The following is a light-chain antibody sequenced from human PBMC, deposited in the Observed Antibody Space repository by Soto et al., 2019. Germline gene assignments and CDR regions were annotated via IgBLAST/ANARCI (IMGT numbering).Light chain of an antibody. J-gene: IGLJ1*01. CDR1: SSDVGGYNY. Sequence: QSALTQPASVSGSPGQSITISCTGTSSDVGGYNYVSWYQQHPGKAPKLIIYEVSNRPTGVSNRFSGSKSGHTASLTISGLQSEDEADYFCTSYTSSSTLDVSGTGTKVTVL. CDR2: EVS. CDR3: TSYTSSSTLDV. V-gene: IGLV2-14*01.